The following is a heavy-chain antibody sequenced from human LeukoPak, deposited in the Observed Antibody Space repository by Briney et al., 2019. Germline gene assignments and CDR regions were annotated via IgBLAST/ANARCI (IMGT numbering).Heavy chain of an antibody. V-gene: IGHV4-61*02. CDR1: GDYISSGSYY. CDR2: VSRSGST. D-gene: IGHD3-10*01. CDR3: ARGIWGSGSYHNWFDP. Sequence: SETLSLTCSVSGDYISSGSYYWSWIRQPAGKGLEWIGRVSRSGSTNYNPSLRSRVTISVDTSKNLFSLNLTSVTAADTAVYFCARGIWGSGSYHNWFDPWGQGTPVTVSS. J-gene: IGHJ5*02.